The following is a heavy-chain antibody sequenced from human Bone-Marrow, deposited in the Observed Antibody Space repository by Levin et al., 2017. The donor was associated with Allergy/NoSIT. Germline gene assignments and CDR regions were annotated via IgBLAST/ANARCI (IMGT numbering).Heavy chain of an antibody. D-gene: IGHD6-19*01. Sequence: GESLKISCAASGFTFSNYGMHWVRQAPGKGLEWVALIWFDGTDRYYADSVKGRFTISRDNSKNTQYLQMNSLRAEDTAVYYCARSLSRGGEWLGQLYHYGMDVWGQGTTVTVSS. J-gene: IGHJ6*02. CDR3: ARSLSRGGEWLGQLYHYGMDV. CDR1: GFTFSNYG. CDR2: IWFDGTDR. V-gene: IGHV3-33*01.